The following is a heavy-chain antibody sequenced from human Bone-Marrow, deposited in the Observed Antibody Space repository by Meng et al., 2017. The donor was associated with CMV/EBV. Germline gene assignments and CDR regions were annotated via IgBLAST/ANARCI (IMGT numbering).Heavy chain of an antibody. V-gene: IGHV3-11*01. CDR3: ARTPDLVAGTGYFDY. Sequence: GFRFSDYYMSWIRQAPGKGLEWVSYMSGSGSNINYVDSVKGRFTISRDNAKNSLYLQMNSLRAEDTAVYYCARTPDLVAGTGYFDYWGQGTLVTVSS. CDR2: MSGSGSNI. D-gene: IGHD6-19*01. CDR1: GFRFSDYY. J-gene: IGHJ4*02.